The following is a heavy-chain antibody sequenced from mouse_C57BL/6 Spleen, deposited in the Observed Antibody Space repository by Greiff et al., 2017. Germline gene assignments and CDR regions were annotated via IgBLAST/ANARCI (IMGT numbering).Heavy chain of an antibody. D-gene: IGHD2-3*01. CDR1: GFTFSSYG. CDR3: ARLGDGYYFFDY. Sequence: EVKVVESGGDLVQPGGSLKLSCAASGFTFSSYGMSWVRQTPDKRLEWVATISSGGSYTYYPDSVKGRFTISRDNAKNTLYLQMSSLKSEDTAMYYCARLGDGYYFFDYWGQGTTLTVSS. CDR2: ISSGGSYT. V-gene: IGHV5-6*01. J-gene: IGHJ2*01.